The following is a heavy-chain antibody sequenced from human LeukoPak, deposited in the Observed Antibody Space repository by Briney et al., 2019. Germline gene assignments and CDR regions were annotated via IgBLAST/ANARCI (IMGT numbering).Heavy chain of an antibody. CDR1: GFTFRSYA. V-gene: IGHV3-23*01. D-gene: IGHD6-19*01. CDR2: ISGGGDST. J-gene: IGHJ4*02. Sequence: GGSLRLSCAVSGFTFRSYAMSWVRQAPGKGLEWVSAISGGGDSTYYADSVKGRFTISRGNSKNTLYLQMNSLRVEDTAVYYCASHTFSGWYQFDYWGQGTLVTVSS. CDR3: ASHTFSGWYQFDY.